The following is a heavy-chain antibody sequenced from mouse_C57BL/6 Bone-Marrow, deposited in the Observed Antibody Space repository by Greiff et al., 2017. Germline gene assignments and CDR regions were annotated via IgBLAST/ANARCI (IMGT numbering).Heavy chain of an antibody. Sequence: QVQLQQPGAELVRPGSSVKLSCKASGYTFTSYWMHWVKPRPIQGLEWIGNIDPSDSETHYNQKFKDKATLTVDKSSSTAYMQLSSLTSEDSAVYYCARESITTVVGGYFDVWGTGTTVTVSS. D-gene: IGHD1-1*01. J-gene: IGHJ1*03. CDR3: ARESITTVVGGYFDV. CDR1: GYTFTSYW. V-gene: IGHV1-52*01. CDR2: IDPSDSET.